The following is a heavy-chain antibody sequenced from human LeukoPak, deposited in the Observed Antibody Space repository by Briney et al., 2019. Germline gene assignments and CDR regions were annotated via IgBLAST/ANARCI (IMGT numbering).Heavy chain of an antibody. J-gene: IGHJ6*02. V-gene: IGHV5-51*01. Sequence: GESLKISCKGSGYSFTNYWIGWVRQMPGKGLEWIGIIDPGDSDTRSSASFRGQVTISADKSISTAYLQWSSLKASDTAMYYCARATGVTTRSFYHSMDVWGQGTTVTVSS. CDR2: IDPGDSDT. CDR3: ARATGVTTRSFYHSMDV. D-gene: IGHD4-17*01. CDR1: GYSFTNYW.